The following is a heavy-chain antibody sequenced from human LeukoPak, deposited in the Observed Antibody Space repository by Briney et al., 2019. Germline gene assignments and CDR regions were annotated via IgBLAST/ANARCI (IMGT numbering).Heavy chain of an antibody. D-gene: IGHD2-21*02. J-gene: IGHJ3*02. CDR2: ISSSGSTI. V-gene: IGHV3-11*01. CDR1: GFTFSDYY. Sequence: GGSLRLSCAASGFTFSDYYMSWIRQAPGKGLEWVSYISSSGSTIYYADSVKGRFTISRDNAKNSLYLQMNSLRAEDTAVYYCARPEVVTAACGAFEIWGQGTMVTVSS. CDR3: ARPEVVTAACGAFEI.